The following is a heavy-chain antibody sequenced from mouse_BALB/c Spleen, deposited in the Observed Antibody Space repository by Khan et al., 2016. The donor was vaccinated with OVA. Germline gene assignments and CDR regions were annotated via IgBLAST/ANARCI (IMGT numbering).Heavy chain of an antibody. V-gene: IGHV3-2*02. CDR3: GRSVTITTVLATDFDY. CDR1: GYSITSDYA. CDR2: ISYSGRT. Sequence: EVQLQESGPGLVKPSQSLSLTCTVTGYSITSDYAWNWIRQFPGNKLEWMGYISYSGRTSYNPSLKSRISITRDTSKNQFFLQLNSVTTEDTATYYCGRSVTITTVLATDFDYWGQGTTLTVSS. D-gene: IGHD1-1*01. J-gene: IGHJ2*01.